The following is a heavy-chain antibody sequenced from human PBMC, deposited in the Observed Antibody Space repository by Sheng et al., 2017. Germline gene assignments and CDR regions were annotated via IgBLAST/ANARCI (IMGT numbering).Heavy chain of an antibody. CDR1: GGSFSGYY. CDR3: ARGRAGSSWTRFDY. V-gene: IGHV4-34*01. D-gene: IGHD6-13*01. Sequence: QVQLQQWGAGLLKPSETLSLTCAVYGGSFSGYYWSWIRQPPGKGLEWIGEINHSGSTNYNPSLKSRVTISVDTSKNQFSLKLSSVTAADTAVYYCARGRAGSSWTRFDYWGQGTPGHRLL. CDR2: INHSGST. J-gene: IGHJ4*02.